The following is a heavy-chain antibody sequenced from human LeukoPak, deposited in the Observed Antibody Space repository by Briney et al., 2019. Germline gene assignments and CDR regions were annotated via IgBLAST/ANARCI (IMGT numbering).Heavy chain of an antibody. D-gene: IGHD6-13*01. CDR1: GFTFSSYS. V-gene: IGHV3-49*04. CDR2: IRSKAYGGTT. Sequence: GGSLRLSCAASGFTFSSYSMNWVRQAPGKGLEWVGFIRSKAYGGTTEYAASVKGRFTISRDDSNSIAYLQMNSLKAEDTAIYYCARVSRGGITASWFDPWGQGTLVTVSS. CDR3: ARVSRGGITASWFDP. J-gene: IGHJ5*02.